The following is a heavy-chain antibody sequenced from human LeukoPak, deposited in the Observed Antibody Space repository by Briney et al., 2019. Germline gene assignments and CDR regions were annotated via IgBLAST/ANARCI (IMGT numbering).Heavy chain of an antibody. CDR3: ARVQYYFDY. Sequence: SQTLSLTCAVSGGSISSGGYSWSWLRQPPGKGLEWIGYIYHSGSTYYNPSLKSRVTISVDRSKNQFSLKLSSVTAADTAVYYCARVQYYFDYWGQGTLVTVSS. J-gene: IGHJ4*02. V-gene: IGHV4-30-2*01. CDR1: GGSISSGGYS. CDR2: IYHSGST.